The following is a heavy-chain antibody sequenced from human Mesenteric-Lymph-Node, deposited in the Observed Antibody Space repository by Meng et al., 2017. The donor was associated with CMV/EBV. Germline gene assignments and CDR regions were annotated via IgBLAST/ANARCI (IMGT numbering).Heavy chain of an antibody. Sequence: QVHLHQSGDGLLKPSETLSVTCAVYGGSFRGYYWNWIRQSPEKGLEWIGEINHSGSTTYNPSFTSRIIISVDTSTNQISLNMSSVTAADTAVYYCARGSSYDILTGYFDYWGQGALVTVSS. D-gene: IGHD3-9*01. CDR1: GGSFRGYY. J-gene: IGHJ4*02. CDR3: ARGSSYDILTGYFDY. CDR2: INHSGST. V-gene: IGHV4-34*01.